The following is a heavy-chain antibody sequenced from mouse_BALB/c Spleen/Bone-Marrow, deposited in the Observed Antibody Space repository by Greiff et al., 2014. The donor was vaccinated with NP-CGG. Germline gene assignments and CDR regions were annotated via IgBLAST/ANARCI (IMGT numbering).Heavy chain of an antibody. D-gene: IGHD6-1*01. CDR2: IRNKANGYTT. CDR1: GFTFTNYF. CDR3: ARDYNGYFDF. Sequence: EVQLVESGGGLVQPGGSLRLSCTTSGFTFTNYFMTWARQPQGKALEWLGFIRNKANGYTTEYNPSVKGRSTISRDNSQGIFYLQMNTLRAEDSAIYYCARDYNGYFDFWGQGTTLTVSS. V-gene: IGHV7-3*02. J-gene: IGHJ2*01.